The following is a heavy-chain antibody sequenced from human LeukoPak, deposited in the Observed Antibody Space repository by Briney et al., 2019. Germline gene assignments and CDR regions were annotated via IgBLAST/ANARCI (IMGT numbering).Heavy chain of an antibody. D-gene: IGHD2-8*01. V-gene: IGHV3-21*04. J-gene: IGHJ4*02. Sequence: GGSLRLSCAASGFTFSSYSMNWVRQAPGKGLEWVSSISSSSSYIYYADSVKGRFTISRDNSKNTLYLQMNSLRAEDTAVYFCAKGDCTNGVCPAIFDYWGQGTLVTVSS. CDR1: GFTFSSYS. CDR2: ISSSSSYI. CDR3: AKGDCTNGVCPAIFDY.